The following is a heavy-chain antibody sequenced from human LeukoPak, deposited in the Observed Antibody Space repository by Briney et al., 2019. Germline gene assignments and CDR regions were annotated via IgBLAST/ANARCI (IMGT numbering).Heavy chain of an antibody. V-gene: IGHV3-74*01. CDR1: AFTFSRYW. CDR3: ARDSGGDEAFDL. CDR2: INTEGGT. J-gene: IGHJ3*01. D-gene: IGHD2-21*01. Sequence: RGSLRLSCAASAFTFSRYWMHWVRQVPGKGLAWVSRINTEGGTFYSDSVKGRFTISRDNGKNTLYLQINSLRVEDTAVYYCARDSGGDEAFDLWGQGTKVVVSS.